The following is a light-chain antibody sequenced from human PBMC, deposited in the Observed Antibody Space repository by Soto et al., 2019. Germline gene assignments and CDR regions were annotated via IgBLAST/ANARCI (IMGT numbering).Light chain of an antibody. CDR1: QSVSSY. J-gene: IGKJ1*01. Sequence: IVLTQSPAALSLSPGERATLSCRASQSVSSYLAWYQQKPGQAPRLLIYDASNRATGIPARFSGSGSGTDFTLTISGLEPEDFAIYYCQQYHTSPPWTFGQGTKVDI. V-gene: IGKV3-11*01. CDR3: QQYHTSPPWT. CDR2: DAS.